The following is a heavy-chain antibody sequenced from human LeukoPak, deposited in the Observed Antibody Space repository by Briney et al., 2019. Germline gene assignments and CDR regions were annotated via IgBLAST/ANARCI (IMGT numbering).Heavy chain of an antibody. J-gene: IGHJ4*02. V-gene: IGHV1-2*02. CDR1: GYTFTGYY. CDR3: ARDPPEPLDGIDY. D-gene: IGHD4-17*01. Sequence: ASVKVSCKASGYTFTGYYMHWVRQAPGQGLEWMGWINPNSGGTKYAQKFQGKVTMTWDTSISTAYMELSRLTSDDTAVYYCARDPPEPLDGIDYWGQGTLVTVSS. CDR2: INPNSGGT.